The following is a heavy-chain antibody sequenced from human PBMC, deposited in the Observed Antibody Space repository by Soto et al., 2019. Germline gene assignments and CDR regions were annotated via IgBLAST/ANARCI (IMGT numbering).Heavy chain of an antibody. Sequence: QVQLVESGGGVVQPGRSLRLSCAASGFTFSSYGMHWVRQAPGKGLEWVAVIWCDGSNKYYADSVKGRFTISRDNSKNTLDLQMNSLSAEDTAVYYCATSVYCGGECYYWYFDLWGRGTLVTVSS. D-gene: IGHD2-21*01. J-gene: IGHJ2*01. CDR3: ATSVYCGGECYYWYFDL. CDR2: IWCDGSNK. V-gene: IGHV3-33*01. CDR1: GFTFSSYG.